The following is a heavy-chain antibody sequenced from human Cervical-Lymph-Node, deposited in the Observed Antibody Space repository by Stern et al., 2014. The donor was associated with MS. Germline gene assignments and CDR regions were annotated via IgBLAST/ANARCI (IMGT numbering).Heavy chain of an antibody. Sequence: QVTLRESGPTLVKPTQTVTLTCTLSGFSVATAGVGVVWIRQPPGLALEWLTPTSWVDDKLYSPSLKNRLTIIKDTSKNQVVLTMTNVDPVDTATYYCAHSRVKYCRGGTCYSSLFDYWGQGTLVTVSS. D-gene: IGHD2-15*01. CDR1: GFSVATAGVG. CDR2: TSWVDDK. CDR3: AHSRVKYCRGGTCYSSLFDY. V-gene: IGHV2-5*02. J-gene: IGHJ4*02.